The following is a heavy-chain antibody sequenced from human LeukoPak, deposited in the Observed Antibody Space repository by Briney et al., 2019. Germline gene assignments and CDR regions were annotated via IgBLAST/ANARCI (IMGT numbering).Heavy chain of an antibody. D-gene: IGHD2-2*01. CDR2: INHSGST. V-gene: IGHV4-34*01. Sequence: SETLSLTCAVYGGSFSGYYWSWIRQPPGKGLEWIGEINHSGSTNYNPSLKSRVTISVDTSKNQFPLKLSSVTAADTAVYYCARGYCSSTSCSPGEGYFDYWGQGTLVTVSS. J-gene: IGHJ4*02. CDR1: GGSFSGYY. CDR3: ARGYCSSTSCSPGEGYFDY.